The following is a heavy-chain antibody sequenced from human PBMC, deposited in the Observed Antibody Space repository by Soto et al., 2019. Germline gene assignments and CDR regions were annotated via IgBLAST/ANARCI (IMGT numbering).Heavy chain of an antibody. V-gene: IGHV3-74*01. CDR3: ARIYGDYRFRKGMDV. Sequence: GGSLRLSCAASGFTFSSYWMHWVRQAPGKGLVWVSRINSDGSSTSYADSVKGRFTISRDNAKNTLYLQMNSLRAEDTAVYYCARIYGDYRFRKGMDVWGQGTTVTVSS. J-gene: IGHJ6*02. D-gene: IGHD4-17*01. CDR2: INSDGSST. CDR1: GFTFSSYW.